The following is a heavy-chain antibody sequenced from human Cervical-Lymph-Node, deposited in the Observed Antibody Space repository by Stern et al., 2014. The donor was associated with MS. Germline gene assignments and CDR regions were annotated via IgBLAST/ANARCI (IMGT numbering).Heavy chain of an antibody. CDR2: IAWDDDK. CDR3: ARSPPYYEFWNDYYYFDY. Sequence: QVTLKESGPALVKPTQTLTLTCTFSGFSLSTSGMRVSWIRQPPGKALEWLRSIAWDDDKFYSTSLKTRLTISKDTSKNQVVLTMTNMDPVDTATYYCARSPPYYEFWNDYYYFDYWGQGTLVAVSS. D-gene: IGHD3-3*01. V-gene: IGHV2-70*04. J-gene: IGHJ4*02. CDR1: GFSLSTSGMR.